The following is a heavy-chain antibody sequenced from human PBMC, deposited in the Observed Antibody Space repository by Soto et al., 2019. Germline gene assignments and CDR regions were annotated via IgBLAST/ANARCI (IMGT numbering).Heavy chain of an antibody. CDR3: ARDSRGYSGYDYHDY. CDR2: ISSSSSYT. CDR1: GFTFSDYY. J-gene: IGHJ4*02. Sequence: GGVLRLSCAASGFTFSDYYMSWIRQAPGKGLEWVSYISSSSSYTNYADSVKGRFTISRDNAKNSLYLQMNSLRAEDTAVYYCARDSRGYSGYDYHDYWGQGTLVTVSS. V-gene: IGHV3-11*06. D-gene: IGHD5-12*01.